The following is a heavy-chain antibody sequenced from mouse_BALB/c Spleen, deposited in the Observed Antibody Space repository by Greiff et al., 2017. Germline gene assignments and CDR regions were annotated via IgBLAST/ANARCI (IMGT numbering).Heavy chain of an antibody. CDR1: GFTFSSYG. CDR2: INSNGGST. D-gene: IGHD1-1*01. J-gene: IGHJ2*01. CDR3: ARDPGSQDYYFDY. Sequence: EVKLVESGGGLVQPGGSLKLSCAASGFTFSSYGMSWVRQTPDKRLELVATINSNGGSTYYPDSVKGRFTISRDNAKNTLYLQMSSLKSEDTAMYYCARDPGSQDYYFDYWGQGTTLTVSS. V-gene: IGHV5-6-3*01.